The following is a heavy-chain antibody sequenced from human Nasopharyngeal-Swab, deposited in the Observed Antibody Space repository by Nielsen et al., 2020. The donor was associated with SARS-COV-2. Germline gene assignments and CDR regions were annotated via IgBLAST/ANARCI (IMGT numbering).Heavy chain of an antibody. CDR1: GYTFTSYA. Sequence: ASVKVSCKASGYTFTSYAMNWVRQAPGQGLEWTGWINTNTGNPTYAQGFTGRFVFSLDTSVGTAYLQISSLKAEDTAVYYCARAYQSYCSGGSCYSYYYYYGMDVWGQGTTVTVSS. CDR3: ARAYQSYCSGGSCYSYYYYYGMDV. CDR2: INTNTGNP. J-gene: IGHJ6*02. D-gene: IGHD2-15*01. V-gene: IGHV7-4-1*02.